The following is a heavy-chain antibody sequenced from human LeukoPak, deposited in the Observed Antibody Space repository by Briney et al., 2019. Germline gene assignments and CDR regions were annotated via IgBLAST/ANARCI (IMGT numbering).Heavy chain of an antibody. V-gene: IGHV1-69*13. D-gene: IGHD5-24*01. CDR1: GGTFTIYA. Sequence: ASVTLSFTAAGGTFTIYAISWVRRATGQGLEWMGGIIPIFGTANYAQKFQGRVTITADESTSTAYMELSSLRSEDTAVYYWASGGMATIKDPFVYWGQGTLVTVSS. CDR2: IIPIFGTA. CDR3: ASGGMATIKDPFVY. J-gene: IGHJ4*02.